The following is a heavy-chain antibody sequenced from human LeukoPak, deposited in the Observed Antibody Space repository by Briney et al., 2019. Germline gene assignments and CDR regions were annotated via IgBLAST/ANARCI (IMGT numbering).Heavy chain of an antibody. CDR2: INPNSGGT. CDR1: GYTFTGYY. J-gene: IGHJ5*02. CDR3: ARGYCSGGSCYGWFDP. D-gene: IGHD2-15*01. V-gene: IGHV1-2*04. Sequence: ASVKVSCKASGYTFTGYYMHWVRQAPGQGLEWMGWINPNSGGTNYAQKFQGWVTMTRDTSISTAYMELSRLRSGDTAVYYCARGYCSGGSCYGWFDPWGQGTLVTVSS.